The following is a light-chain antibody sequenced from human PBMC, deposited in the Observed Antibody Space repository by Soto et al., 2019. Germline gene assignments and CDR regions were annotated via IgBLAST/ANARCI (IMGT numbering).Light chain of an antibody. J-gene: IGKJ1*01. Sequence: DIQMTQSPSAMSASVGDRVTITCRASQDISNFLAWFQQKPGKVPQRLIYAASSLQSGAPSRFSGSGSGTEFTLTISSLQPEDFATYYCLQHNRYPWTFGQGTKVEIK. CDR3: LQHNRYPWT. CDR1: QDISNF. V-gene: IGKV1-17*03. CDR2: AAS.